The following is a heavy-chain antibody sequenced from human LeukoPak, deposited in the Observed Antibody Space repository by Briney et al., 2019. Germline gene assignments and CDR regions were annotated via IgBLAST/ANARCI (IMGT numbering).Heavy chain of an antibody. CDR3: ARGPDGYCSGGSCYRIRNWFDP. CDR2: INHSGST. D-gene: IGHD2-15*01. J-gene: IGHJ5*02. CDR1: GGSFSGYY. Sequence: SETLSLTCAVYGGSFSGYYWSWIRQPPGKGLEWIGEINHSGSTNYNPSLKSRVTISVDTSKNQFSLKLSSVTAADTAVYYCARGPDGYCSGGSCYRIRNWFDPWGQGTLVTVSS. V-gene: IGHV4-34*01.